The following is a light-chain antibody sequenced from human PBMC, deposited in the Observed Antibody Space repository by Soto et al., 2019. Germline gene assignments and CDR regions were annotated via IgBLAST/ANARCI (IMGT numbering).Light chain of an antibody. V-gene: IGKV3-15*01. CDR1: QSVSSN. J-gene: IGKJ4*01. Sequence: EIVMMQSPPSLSVPPGERATFSCRASQSVSSNLAWYQQKPGQAPRLLIYGASTRATGIPARFSGSGSGTEFTLTISSLQSEDFAVYFCQQRAGWPPTFGGGTKVDIK. CDR2: GAS. CDR3: QQRAGWPPT.